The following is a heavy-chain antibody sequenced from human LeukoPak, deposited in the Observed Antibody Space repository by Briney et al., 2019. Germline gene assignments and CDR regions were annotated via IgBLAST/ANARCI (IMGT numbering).Heavy chain of an antibody. CDR1: GYTFTSYY. CDR2: ISAYNGNT. J-gene: IGHJ5*02. Sequence: ASVKVSCKASGYTFTSYYMHWVRQAPGQGLEWMGWISAYNGNTNYAQKLQGRVTMTTDTSTSTAYMELRSLRSDDTAVYYCARTYKAARTNWFDPWGQGTLVTVSS. CDR3: ARTYKAARTNWFDP. V-gene: IGHV1-18*04. D-gene: IGHD6-6*01.